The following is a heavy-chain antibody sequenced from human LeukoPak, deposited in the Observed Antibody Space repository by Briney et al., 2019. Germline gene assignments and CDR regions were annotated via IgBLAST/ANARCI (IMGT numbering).Heavy chain of an antibody. V-gene: IGHV4-59*01. Sequence: SETLSLTCTVAGGSISSYYWSWIRQPPGKGLEWIGYIYYSGSTNYNPSLKSRVTISVDTSKNQFSLKLSSVTAADTAVYYCARDPRGGYYGMDVWGQGTTVTVSS. D-gene: IGHD2-15*01. CDR1: GGSISSYY. CDR2: IYYSGST. J-gene: IGHJ6*02. CDR3: ARDPRGGYYGMDV.